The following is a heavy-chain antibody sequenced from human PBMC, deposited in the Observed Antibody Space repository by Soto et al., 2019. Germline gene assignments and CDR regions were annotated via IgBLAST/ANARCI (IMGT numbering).Heavy chain of an antibody. CDR3: ASGCSSTSCYYYYYYGMDV. CDR1: GGSISSGGYY. Sequence: SETLSLTCTVSGGSISSGGYYWSWIRQHPGKGLEWIGYIYYSGSTYYDPSLKSRVTISVDTSKNQFSLKLSSVTAADTAVYYCASGCSSTSCYYYYYYGMDVWGQGTTVTVSS. V-gene: IGHV4-31*03. CDR2: IYYSGST. D-gene: IGHD2-2*01. J-gene: IGHJ6*02.